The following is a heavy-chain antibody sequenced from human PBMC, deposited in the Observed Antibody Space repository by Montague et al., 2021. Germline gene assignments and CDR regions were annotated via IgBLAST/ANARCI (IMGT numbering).Heavy chain of an antibody. CDR1: GGSSSREQGE. D-gene: IGHD3-10*01. CDR2: KEEKRKK. J-gene: IGHJ4*02. Sequence: SETLSLTCTVSGGSSSREQGEGGGRGKEKGKGREGRGRKEEKRKKKKKKKKKRKVSLSIDTSKNQFSLKMNSVTAADAAVYYCARAGPRTYGGDSLDYWGQGALVTVSS. CDR3: ARAGPRTYGGDSLDY. V-gene: IGHV4-39*01.